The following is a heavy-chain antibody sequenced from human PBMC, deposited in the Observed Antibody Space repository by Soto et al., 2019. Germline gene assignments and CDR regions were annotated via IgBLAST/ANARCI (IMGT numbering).Heavy chain of an antibody. J-gene: IGHJ6*03. Sequence: EVQLVESGGGLVQPGGSLRLSCAASGITFSIYWMSWVRQAPGKGLEWVANIKQDGSEKYYVDSVKGRFTISRDNANSSLYLQMNSLRAGDTAVFLCARGSGHYMDVWGKGTTVTVSS. CDR3: ARGSGHYMDV. CDR2: IKQDGSEK. D-gene: IGHD1-26*01. CDR1: GITFSIYW. V-gene: IGHV3-7*01.